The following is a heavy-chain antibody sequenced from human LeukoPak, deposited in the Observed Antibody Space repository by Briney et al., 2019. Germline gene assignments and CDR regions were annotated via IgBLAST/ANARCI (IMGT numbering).Heavy chain of an antibody. CDR2: IIPIFGTA. CDR1: GGTFSSYA. CDR3: ARDGYRLSGYFYYMDV. D-gene: IGHD2-2*03. V-gene: IGHV1-69*13. Sequence: SVKVSCKASGGTFSSYAISWVRQAPGQGLEWMGGIIPIFGTANYAQKFQGRVTITADESTSTAYMELSSLRSEDTAVYYCARDGYRLSGYFYYMDVWGKGTTVTVSS. J-gene: IGHJ6*03.